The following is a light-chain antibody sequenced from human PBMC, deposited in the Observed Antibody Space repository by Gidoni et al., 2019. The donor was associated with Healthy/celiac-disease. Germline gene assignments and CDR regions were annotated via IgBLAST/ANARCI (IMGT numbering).Light chain of an antibody. J-gene: IGKJ2*01. V-gene: IGKV1-17*01. Sequence: IQLTSSQSSPSPSAAVGDRVAITCRASNDVSKNVSWYQQIPGRAANHLIYAASSMHGRVPSRFSGSGLGTEFTLTISRLQHEDFAIYYCLQHNTYPPYTFXQXTKLXIK. CDR2: AAS. CDR3: LQHNTYPPYT. CDR1: NDVSKN.